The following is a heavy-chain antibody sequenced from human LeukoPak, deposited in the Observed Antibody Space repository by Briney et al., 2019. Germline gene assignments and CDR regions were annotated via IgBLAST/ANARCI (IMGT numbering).Heavy chain of an antibody. CDR2: INPNSGDT. J-gene: IGHJ4*02. CDR3: AKSSPTKGGELSPFDY. D-gene: IGHD3-16*02. CDR1: GYTFTGYY. Sequence: RASVKVSCKASGYTFTGYYLHWVRQAPAQGLEWMGWINPNSGDTKYAQKFQGRVTMTRDTSISTAYMELSRLTSDDTVVYYCAKSSPTKGGELSPFDYWGQGTLVTVSS. V-gene: IGHV1-2*02.